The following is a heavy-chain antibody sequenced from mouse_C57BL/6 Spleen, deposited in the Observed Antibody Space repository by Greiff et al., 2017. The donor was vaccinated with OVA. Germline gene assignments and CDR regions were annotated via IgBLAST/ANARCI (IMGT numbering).Heavy chain of an antibody. V-gene: IGHV1-53*01. Sequence: VKLQQPGTELVKPGASVKLSCKASGYTFTSYWMHWVKQRPGQGLEWIGNIKPSNGGTNYNEKCKSKATLTVDKSSSTAYMQLSSLTSEDSAVYYCARHYDYDGALAYWGQGTLVTVSA. J-gene: IGHJ3*01. CDR2: IKPSNGGT. CDR1: GYTFTSYW. CDR3: ARHYDYDGALAY. D-gene: IGHD2-4*01.